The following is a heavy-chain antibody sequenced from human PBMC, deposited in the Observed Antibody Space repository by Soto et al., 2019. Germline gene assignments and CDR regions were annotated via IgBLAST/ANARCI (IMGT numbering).Heavy chain of an antibody. D-gene: IGHD3-10*01. CDR3: ARDSHYYGSGSYFY. J-gene: IGHJ4*02. V-gene: IGHV3-23*01. CDR2: ITGNKGLI. Sequence: GGSLRLSCAASGFSFSTYAMNWVRQAPGGGLEWVAVITGNKGLIKYADSVKGRFTISRDNSKNTLYLQMNSLRAEDTAVYYCARDSHYYGSGSYFYWGQGTLVTVSS. CDR1: GFSFSTYA.